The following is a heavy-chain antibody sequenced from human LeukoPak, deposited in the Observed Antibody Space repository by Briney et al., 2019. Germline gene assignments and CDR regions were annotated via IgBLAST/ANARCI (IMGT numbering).Heavy chain of an antibody. V-gene: IGHV4-30-2*01. Sequence: PSQTLSLTCTVSGYAITSGGFSWNWIRQPPGKGLEWIGCIYDRGPAYYNPSLKSRFTISVDRPKNQFFLNVTYLTAADTAVYYCARSRQASGLFNSWGQGTLVVVSS. CDR3: ARSRQASGLFNS. J-gene: IGHJ5*01. CDR1: GYAITSGGFS. CDR2: IYDRGPA. D-gene: IGHD3-10*01.